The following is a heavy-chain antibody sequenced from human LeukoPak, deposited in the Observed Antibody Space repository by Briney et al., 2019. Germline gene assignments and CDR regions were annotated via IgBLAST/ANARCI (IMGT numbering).Heavy chain of an antibody. Sequence: PGGSLRLSCAASAFTFSNYWMSWVRQAPGKGLEWVSAISGSGGSTYYADSVKGRFTISRDNSKNTLYLQMNSLRAEDTAVYYCAKDGWIQLWAPYYFDYWGQGTLVTVSS. J-gene: IGHJ4*02. CDR2: ISGSGGST. CDR3: AKDGWIQLWAPYYFDY. D-gene: IGHD5-18*01. V-gene: IGHV3-23*01. CDR1: AFTFSNYW.